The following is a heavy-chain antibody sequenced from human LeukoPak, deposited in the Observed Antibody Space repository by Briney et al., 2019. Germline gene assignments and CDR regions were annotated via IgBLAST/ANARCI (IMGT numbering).Heavy chain of an antibody. J-gene: IGHJ2*01. CDR2: ISWNSGSI. Sequence: PGGSLRLSCAASGFTFDDYAMNWVRQAPGKGLEWVSGISWNSGSIGYADSVKGRFTISRDNAKNSLYLQMNSLRAEDMALYYCAKGSGYNLDWYFDLWGRGTLVTVSS. D-gene: IGHD3-22*01. CDR1: GFTFDDYA. CDR3: AKGSGYNLDWYFDL. V-gene: IGHV3-9*03.